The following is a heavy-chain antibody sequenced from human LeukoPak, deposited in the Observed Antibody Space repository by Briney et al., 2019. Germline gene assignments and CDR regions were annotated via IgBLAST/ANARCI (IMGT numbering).Heavy chain of an antibody. CDR1: GFTFSTYA. D-gene: IGHD6-6*01. CDR3: AKAPLRSDYRTSSPPYFDY. V-gene: IGHV3-23*01. Sequence: GGSLRLSCVTSGFTFSTYAMTWVRQAPGKGLEWVSTISGSGVSTYYADSVKGRFTISRDNSKNTLYLQMNSLRAEDTAVYYCAKAPLRSDYRTSSPPYFDYWGQGTLVTVSS. CDR2: ISGSGVST. J-gene: IGHJ4*02.